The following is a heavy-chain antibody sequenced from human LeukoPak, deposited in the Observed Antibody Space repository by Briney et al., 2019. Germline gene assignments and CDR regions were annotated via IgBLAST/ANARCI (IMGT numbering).Heavy chain of an antibody. J-gene: IGHJ4*02. CDR2: IYTDGKT. CDR3: ARLDREGYYFPYYFDY. Sequence: PGGSLRLSCTVSGFNVTRNYMTWVRQAPGKGLEWVSVIYTDGKTYYAESVKGRFSISRDNSKNTLYLQMKSLRAEDTAVYFRARLDREGYYFPYYFDYWGQGTRVSVSS. V-gene: IGHV3-66*01. CDR1: GFNVTRNY. D-gene: IGHD5-24*01.